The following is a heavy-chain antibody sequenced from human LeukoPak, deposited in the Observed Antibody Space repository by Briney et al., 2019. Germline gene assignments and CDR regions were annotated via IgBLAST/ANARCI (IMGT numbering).Heavy chain of an antibody. V-gene: IGHV3-23*01. CDR3: AKTFTGTYEIDY. J-gene: IGHJ4*02. CDR1: GFTFSSYA. D-gene: IGHD1-1*01. Sequence: GGSLRLSCAASGFTFSSYAMSWVRQAPGKGLEWVSAISGSGGSTYYADSVKGRFTISRDNSKNALYLQMNSLRAEDTAVYYCAKTFTGTYEIDYWGLGTLVTVSS. CDR2: ISGSGGST.